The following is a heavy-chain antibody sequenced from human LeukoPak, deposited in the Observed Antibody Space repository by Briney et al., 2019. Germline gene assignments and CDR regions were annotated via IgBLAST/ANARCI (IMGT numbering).Heavy chain of an antibody. CDR2: IYSGGDT. D-gene: IGHD3-16*01. Sequence: PGGSLRLSCAASGFTVSSNSMSWVRQAPAQGLEWVSVIYSGGDTYYADSVKGRFTISRDISKNTVSLQMNSQRAEDTAVYYCARDYDGFDYWGQGTLVTVSS. J-gene: IGHJ4*02. V-gene: IGHV3-53*01. CDR3: ARDYDGFDY. CDR1: GFTVSSNS.